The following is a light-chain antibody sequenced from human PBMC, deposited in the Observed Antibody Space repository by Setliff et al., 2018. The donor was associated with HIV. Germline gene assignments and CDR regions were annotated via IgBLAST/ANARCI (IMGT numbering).Light chain of an antibody. CDR1: NIETKS. J-gene: IGLJ1*01. Sequence: SYELAQPPSVSVAPGKTARITCVGDNIETKSVHWYQQKPGQAPVVVVYDDTHRPSEIPERFSGSNSGNTATFAISRVEAGDEADYFCQLWDSSSDHYVFGSGTKVTVL. CDR3: QLWDSSSDHYV. V-gene: IGLV3-21*03. CDR2: DDT.